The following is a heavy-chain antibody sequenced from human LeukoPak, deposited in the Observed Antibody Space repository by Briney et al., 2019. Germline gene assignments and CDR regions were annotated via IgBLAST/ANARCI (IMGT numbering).Heavy chain of an antibody. CDR1: GYTFISYG. V-gene: IGHV1-18*01. J-gene: IGHJ4*02. Sequence: ASVKVSCKASGYTFISYGISWVRQAPGQGLEWVGWIFTYNGDTKYEKKFQGRVTMTTDSSTNTVYLELRSLRSDDTAVYYCARGKEREPFDFWGQGTLVPVSS. D-gene: IGHD1-1*01. CDR3: ARGKEREPFDF. CDR2: IFTYNGDT.